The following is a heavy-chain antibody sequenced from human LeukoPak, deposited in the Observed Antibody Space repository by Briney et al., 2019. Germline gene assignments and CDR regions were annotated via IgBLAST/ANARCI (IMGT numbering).Heavy chain of an antibody. CDR2: INSDSGGT. CDR3: ASSPKYDFWSGYRLDY. V-gene: IGHV1-2*02. CDR1: GYTFTGDF. Sequence: ASVKVSCKASGYTFTGDFIHWVRQAPGQGLEWMGWINSDSGGTNYARKFQGRVTMTRDTSISTAYMELSSLRSDDTAVYYCASSPKYDFWSGYRLDYWGQGTLVTVSS. J-gene: IGHJ4*02. D-gene: IGHD3-3*01.